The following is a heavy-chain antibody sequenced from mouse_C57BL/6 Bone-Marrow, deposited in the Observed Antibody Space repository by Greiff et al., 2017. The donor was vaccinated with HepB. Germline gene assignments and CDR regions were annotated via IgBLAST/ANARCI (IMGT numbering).Heavy chain of an antibody. Sequence: EVQRVESVAELVRPGASVKLSCTASGFNIKNTYMHWVKQRPEQGLEWIGRIDPANGNTKYAPKFQGKATITADTSSNTAYLQLSSLTSEATAIYYCAILYEVRAMDYWGQGTSVTVSS. V-gene: IGHV14-3*01. D-gene: IGHD2-3*01. CDR2: IDPANGNT. J-gene: IGHJ4*01. CDR1: GFNIKNTY. CDR3: AILYEVRAMDY.